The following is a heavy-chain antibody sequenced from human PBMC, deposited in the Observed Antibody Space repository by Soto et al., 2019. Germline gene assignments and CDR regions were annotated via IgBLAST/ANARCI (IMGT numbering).Heavy chain of an antibody. V-gene: IGHV4-59*01. Sequence: SETLYLSCTVSGYSITGNCWSWIRQPPGKGLEWIGYIYDSGSTNYSPSLQSRVTMSVDRSKNQFSLALTSVTAADTAVYFCARYRRGTGWYYLDYWGQG. D-gene: IGHD6-19*01. CDR3: ARYRRGTGWYYLDY. CDR2: IYDSGST. J-gene: IGHJ4*02. CDR1: GYSITGNC.